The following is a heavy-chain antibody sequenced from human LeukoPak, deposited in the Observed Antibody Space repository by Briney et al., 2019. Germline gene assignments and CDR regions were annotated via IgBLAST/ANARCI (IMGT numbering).Heavy chain of an antibody. V-gene: IGHV3-7*01. D-gene: IGHD6-13*01. CDR2: IKRDGSEK. Sequence: GSLRLSCAASGFTLRTYWMSWVRQAPGKGLEWVASIKRDGSEKYYVDSVKGRFTISRDNAKNSLYLQMNSLRAEDTAVYHCVREASGGTKGVSGTFDIWGQGTLVTVSS. J-gene: IGHJ3*02. CDR3: VREASGGTKGVSGTFDI. CDR1: GFTLRTYW.